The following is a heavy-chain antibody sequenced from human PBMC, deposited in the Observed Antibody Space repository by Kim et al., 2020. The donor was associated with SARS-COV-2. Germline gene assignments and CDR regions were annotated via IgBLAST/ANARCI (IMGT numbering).Heavy chain of an antibody. CDR3: TRGGGYYNQADF. Sequence: GGSLRPSCAASGFTFSSYEMNWVRQAPRKGLEWVSHISSSGSIIYYTDSVKGRFTISRDNAKNSLYLQMNSLRAEDTAVYYCTRGGGYYNQADFWGQGTL. CDR2: ISSSGSII. CDR1: GFTFSSYE. D-gene: IGHD3-9*01. V-gene: IGHV3-48*03. J-gene: IGHJ4*02.